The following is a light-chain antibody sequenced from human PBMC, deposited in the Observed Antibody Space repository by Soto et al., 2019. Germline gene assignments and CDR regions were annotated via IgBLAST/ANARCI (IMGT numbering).Light chain of an antibody. CDR1: QSVNTNY. J-gene: IGKJ3*01. Sequence: EIVLTQSPGTLSVSPGERVTLSCRASQSVNTNYLAWYQQRPGQAPRLLIFGASYRATGIPDRFSGSGSGTDFTLTISRVEPEDFAVYYCQQYSSSPPEFTFGPGTKVDSK. CDR3: QQYSSSPPEFT. CDR2: GAS. V-gene: IGKV3-20*01.